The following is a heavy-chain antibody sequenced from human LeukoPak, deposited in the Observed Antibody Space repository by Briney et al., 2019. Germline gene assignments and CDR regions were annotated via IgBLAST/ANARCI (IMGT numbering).Heavy chain of an antibody. CDR3: ARVGYDIVYYYYYMDV. CDR2: IYTSGST. Sequence: KPSETLSLTCTVSGGSISSYYWSWIRQPAGKGLEWIGRIYTSGSTNYNPSLNSRATMSVDTSKNQFSLKLSSVTAADTAVYYCARVGYDIVYYYYYMDVWGKGTTVTVSS. CDR1: GGSISSYY. V-gene: IGHV4-4*07. D-gene: IGHD3-9*01. J-gene: IGHJ6*03.